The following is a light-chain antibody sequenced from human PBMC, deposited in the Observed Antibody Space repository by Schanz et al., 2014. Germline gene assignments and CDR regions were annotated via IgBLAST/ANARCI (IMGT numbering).Light chain of an antibody. J-gene: IGLJ2*01. Sequence: QSALTQPASVSGSPGQSITISCTGTSSDVGGYNYVSWHQQHPGKAPKLMIYGVTNRPSGVSNRFSGSKSGNTATLTISGLQAEDEADYYCSSYTSRSTLVVFGGGTKLT. CDR2: GVT. V-gene: IGLV2-14*01. CDR3: SSYTSRSTLVV. CDR1: SSDVGGYNY.